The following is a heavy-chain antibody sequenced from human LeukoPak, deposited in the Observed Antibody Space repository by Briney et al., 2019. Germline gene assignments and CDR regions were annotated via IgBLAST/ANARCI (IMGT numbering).Heavy chain of an antibody. V-gene: IGHV3-30*02. D-gene: IGHD6-13*01. CDR3: AKYQSSSDTFDI. J-gene: IGHJ3*02. Sequence: GGSLRLSCAASGFTFSSYGMHWVRQAPGKGLEWVAFIRYDGSNKYYADSVKGRFTISRDNSKNTLYLQMNSLRAEDTAVCYCAKYQSSSDTFDIWGQGTMVTVSS. CDR1: GFTFSSYG. CDR2: IRYDGSNK.